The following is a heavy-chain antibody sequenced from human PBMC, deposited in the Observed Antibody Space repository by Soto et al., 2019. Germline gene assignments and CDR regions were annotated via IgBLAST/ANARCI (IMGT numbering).Heavy chain of an antibody. Sequence: EVQLVESGAGLVQPGGSLRLSCAASGFTFSSYWMLWVRQAPGKGLVWVSRINRDGSTTSYADSVKGRFTISRDNAKNTLYLQMNSLRAEDTAVYYCARVNPGYSYVNYWGQGTLVTVSS. CDR1: GFTFSSYW. V-gene: IGHV3-74*01. CDR2: INRDGSTT. CDR3: ARVNPGYSYVNY. J-gene: IGHJ4*02. D-gene: IGHD5-18*01.